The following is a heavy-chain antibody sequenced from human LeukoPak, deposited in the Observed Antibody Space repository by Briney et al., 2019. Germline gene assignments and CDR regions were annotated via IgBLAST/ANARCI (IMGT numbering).Heavy chain of an antibody. CDR2: ISYDGSNK. J-gene: IGHJ4*02. D-gene: IGHD4-17*01. CDR1: GFTFSSYA. Sequence: GRSPRLSCAASGFTFSSYAMHWVRQAPGKGLEWVAVISYDGSNKYYADSVKGRFTISRDNSENTLYLQMNSLRAEDTAVYYCARESNGDYLHYWGQGTLVTVSS. CDR3: ARESNGDYLHY. V-gene: IGHV3-30*04.